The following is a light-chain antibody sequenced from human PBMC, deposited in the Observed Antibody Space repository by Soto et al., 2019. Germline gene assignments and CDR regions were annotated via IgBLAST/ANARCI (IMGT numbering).Light chain of an antibody. J-gene: IGLJ1*01. Sequence: QSALTQPASVSGSPGQSITISCNGTSSDVGSYNFVSWYQQHPGKAPKVMIYEGSKRPSGVSNRFSGSKSGNTASLTISGLQAEDEADYYCCSYAGSSTWVFGTGTKLTVL. CDR1: SSDVGSYNF. V-gene: IGLV2-23*01. CDR2: EGS. CDR3: CSYAGSSTWV.